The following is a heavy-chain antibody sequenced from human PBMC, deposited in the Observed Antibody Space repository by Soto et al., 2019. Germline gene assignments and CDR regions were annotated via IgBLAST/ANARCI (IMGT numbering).Heavy chain of an antibody. J-gene: IGHJ4*02. D-gene: IGHD3-9*01. Sequence: PGGSLRLSCAASGFTFSSYSMNWVRQAPGKGLEWVSSISSSSSYIYYADSVKGRFTISRDNAKNSLYLQMNSLRAEDTAVYYCAREAPDHYDILTGYPSVEHGRDWGQGTLVTVSS. CDR3: AREAPDHYDILTGYPSVEHGRD. CDR2: ISSSSSYI. CDR1: GFTFSSYS. V-gene: IGHV3-21*01.